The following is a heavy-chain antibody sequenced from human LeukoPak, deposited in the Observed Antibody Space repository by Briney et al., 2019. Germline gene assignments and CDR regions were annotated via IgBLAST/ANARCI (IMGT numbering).Heavy chain of an antibody. J-gene: IGHJ5*02. Sequence: GESLKISCKGSGYSFITYKIGWVRQMPGKGLEWMGIIYPGDSDSTYSPSFQGQVTISVDKSISTAYLRWSSLKASDTAMYYCARHGLPGIALNWFDPWGQGTLVTVSS. D-gene: IGHD6-13*01. V-gene: IGHV5-51*01. CDR1: GYSFITYK. CDR2: IYPGDSDS. CDR3: ARHGLPGIALNWFDP.